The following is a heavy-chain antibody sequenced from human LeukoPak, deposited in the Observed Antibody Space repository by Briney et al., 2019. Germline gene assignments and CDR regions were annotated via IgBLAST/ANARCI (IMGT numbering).Heavy chain of an antibody. Sequence: SVKVSCKACGGIFSSYAISWVRQAPGQGLEWMGGIIPIFGTANYAQKFQGRVTITADESTSTAYMELSSLRSEDTAVYYCARDLRFLEWLSQRHWFDPWGQGTLVTVSS. CDR1: GGIFSSYA. J-gene: IGHJ5*02. V-gene: IGHV1-69*13. D-gene: IGHD3-3*01. CDR3: ARDLRFLEWLSQRHWFDP. CDR2: IIPIFGTA.